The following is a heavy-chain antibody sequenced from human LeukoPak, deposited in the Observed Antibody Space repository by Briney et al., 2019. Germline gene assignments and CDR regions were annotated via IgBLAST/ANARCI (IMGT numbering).Heavy chain of an antibody. J-gene: IGHJ4*02. CDR2: ISSSSSYI. V-gene: IGHV3-21*01. D-gene: IGHD3-3*01. CDR1: GFTFSSYS. Sequence: GGSLRLSCAASGFTFSSYSMNWVRQAPGKGLEWVSSISSSSSYIYYADSVKGRFTISRDNAKNSLYLQMNSLRAEDTAVYYCARDLGFLEWYLDYWGQGTLVTVSS. CDR3: ARDLGFLEWYLDY.